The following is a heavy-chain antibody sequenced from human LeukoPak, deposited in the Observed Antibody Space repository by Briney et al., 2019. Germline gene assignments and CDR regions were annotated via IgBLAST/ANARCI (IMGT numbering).Heavy chain of an antibody. D-gene: IGHD3-9*01. V-gene: IGHV3-74*01. J-gene: IGHJ4*02. CDR1: GFTFSNYW. CDR2: INSDGSST. Sequence: GGSLRLSCAASGFTFSNYWMHWVRQAPGKGLVWVSRINSDGSSTRYADSVKGRFTISRDNAKNTLYLQMNSLRAEDTAVYYCERELDWLPTLDYWGQGTLVTVSS. CDR3: ERELDWLPTLDY.